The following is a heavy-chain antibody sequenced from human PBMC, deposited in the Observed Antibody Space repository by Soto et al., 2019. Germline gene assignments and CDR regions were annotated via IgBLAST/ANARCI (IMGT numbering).Heavy chain of an antibody. CDR2: ISYDGSKK. V-gene: IGHV3-30*18. CDR1: EFSFRHSG. J-gene: IGHJ6*02. D-gene: IGHD3-10*01. CDR3: VEERGAVNYGSPYDNYYGIDV. Sequence: PGGSLGISCAAPEFSFRHSGMPWVRQAPGKGLDWVAVISYDGSKKYYSDSVKGRFTISRDSTQRTLDLQMNSLRGEDTAVYHCVEERGAVNYGSPYDNYYGIDVWVHVTTV.